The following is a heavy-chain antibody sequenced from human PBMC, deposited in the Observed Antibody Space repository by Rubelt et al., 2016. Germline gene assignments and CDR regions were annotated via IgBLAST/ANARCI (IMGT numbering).Heavy chain of an antibody. D-gene: IGHD5-24*01. Sequence: QVQLQQWGAGLLKPSETLSLTCAVYGGSFSGYYWSWIRQPPGKGLEWIGSMYYSGSTYYNPSLKSRVTISVDTSKNQFSLKLTSVTAADTAIYYCARSRGQYWGQGALVTVSS. J-gene: IGHJ4*02. CDR2: MYYSGST. CDR3: ARSRGQY. CDR1: GGSFSGYY. V-gene: IGHV4-34*01.